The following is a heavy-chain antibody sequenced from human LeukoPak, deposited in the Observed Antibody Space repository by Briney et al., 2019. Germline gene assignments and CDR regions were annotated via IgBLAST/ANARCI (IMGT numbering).Heavy chain of an antibody. CDR3: ARDSDTSDWAWVY. D-gene: IGHD6-19*01. CDR2: IIPISGIA. Sequence: SVKVSCKASGGTFSSYAISWVRQAPGQGLEWMGRIIPISGIANYAQKFQGRVTFTGDTSANTVYMELNSLISEDTAVYYCARDSDTSDWAWVYWGQGTLVTVSS. CDR1: GGTFSSYA. V-gene: IGHV1-69*04. J-gene: IGHJ4*02.